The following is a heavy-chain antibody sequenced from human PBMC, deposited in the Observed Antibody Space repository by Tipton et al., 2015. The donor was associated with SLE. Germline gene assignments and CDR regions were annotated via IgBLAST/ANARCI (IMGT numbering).Heavy chain of an antibody. D-gene: IGHD4-17*01. CDR3: ARGAPLTNDYVRFDH. V-gene: IGHV3-30*04. J-gene: IGHJ4*02. CDR2: ISYDGSNK. CDR1: GFTFSIYA. Sequence: SLRLSCAASGFTFSIYAMHWVRQAPGKGLEWVAVISYDGSNKYYADPVKGRFTISRDPAKNSVYLQMNSLRVEDTAVYYCARGAPLTNDYVRFDHWGQGTQVTVSS.